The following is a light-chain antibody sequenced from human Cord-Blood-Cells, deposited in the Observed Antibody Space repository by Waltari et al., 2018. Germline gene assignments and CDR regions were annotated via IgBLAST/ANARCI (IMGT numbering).Light chain of an antibody. CDR3: QQRSNWPLT. CDR2: DAS. Sequence: EIVLTQSPATLPLSLGERATLSCRASQSVSSYLAWYQQKPGQAPRLLIYDASNRATGIPARFSGSGSGTDCTLTISSLEPEDFAVYYCQQRSNWPLTFGGGTKVEIK. J-gene: IGKJ4*01. V-gene: IGKV3-11*01. CDR1: QSVSSY.